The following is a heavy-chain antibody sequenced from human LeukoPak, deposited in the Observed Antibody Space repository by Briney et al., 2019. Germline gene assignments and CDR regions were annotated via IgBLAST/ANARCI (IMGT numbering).Heavy chain of an antibody. CDR3: ARVGRYCSSTSCCTSVDYYYMDV. CDR1: GGTFSSYA. Sequence: SVKVSCKASGGTFSSYAISWVRQAPGQGLEWMGGIIPIFGTANYAQKFQGRVTITTDESTSTAYMELSSLRSEDTAVYYCARVGRYCSSTSCCTSVDYYYMDVWGKGTTVTVSS. J-gene: IGHJ6*03. V-gene: IGHV1-69*05. D-gene: IGHD2-2*02. CDR2: IIPIFGTA.